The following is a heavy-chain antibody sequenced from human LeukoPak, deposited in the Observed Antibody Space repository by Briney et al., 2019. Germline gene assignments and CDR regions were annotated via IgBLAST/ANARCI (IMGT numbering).Heavy chain of an antibody. CDR1: GYTFTGYY. J-gene: IGHJ3*02. V-gene: IGHV1-2*02. Sequence: ASVKVSCKASGYTFTGYYMHCVRQAPGQGLEWMGWINPNSGGTNYAQKFQGRVTMTRDTSISTAYMELSRLRSDDTAVYYCARTIVGAQSGAFDIWGQGTMVTVSS. D-gene: IGHD1-26*01. CDR2: INPNSGGT. CDR3: ARTIVGAQSGAFDI.